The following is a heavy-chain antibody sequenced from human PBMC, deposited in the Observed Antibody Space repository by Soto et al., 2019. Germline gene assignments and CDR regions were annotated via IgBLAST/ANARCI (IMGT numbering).Heavy chain of an antibody. CDR3: ARGEGYSSSPDY. V-gene: IGHV4-39*01. CDR1: GGSISSSSYY. J-gene: IGHJ4*02. D-gene: IGHD6-13*01. Sequence: QLQLQESGPGLVKPSETLSLTCTVSGGSISSSSYYWGWIRQPPGKGLEWIGSIYYSGSTYYNPSLKSRVTISVDTSKSQFSLKLSCVTAADTAVYYCARGEGYSSSPDYWGQGTLVTVSS. CDR2: IYYSGST.